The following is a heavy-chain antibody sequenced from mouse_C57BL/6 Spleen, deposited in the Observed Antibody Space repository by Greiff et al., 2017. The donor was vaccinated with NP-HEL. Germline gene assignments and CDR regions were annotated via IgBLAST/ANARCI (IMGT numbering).Heavy chain of an antibody. CDR2: IDPSDSYT. CDR1: GYTFTSYW. V-gene: IGHV1-69*01. D-gene: IGHD3-1*01. CDR3: ERGGSGLYDMVH. J-gene: IGHJ4*01. Sequence: QVQLQQPGAELVMPGASVKLSCKASGYTFTSYWMHWVKQRPGQGLEWIGEIDPSDSYTNYNQKFKGKSTLTVDKSSSTAYMQLSSLTSEDSAVYYCERGGSGLYDMVHGGQSPSDSVPT.